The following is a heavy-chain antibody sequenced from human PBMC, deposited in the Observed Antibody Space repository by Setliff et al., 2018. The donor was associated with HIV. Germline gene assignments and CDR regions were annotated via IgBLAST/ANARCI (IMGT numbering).Heavy chain of an antibody. D-gene: IGHD3-16*02. V-gene: IGHV3-11*03. CDR3: TTFRIGGSYRKTLDY. CDR2: ISSSSDSPT. Sequence: GGSLRLSCAASGFRFSDYYMNWIRQAPGKGLEWLSYISSSSDSPTKYADSVQGRFTISRDNAKNSLYLQMNSLKTEDTAVYYCTTFRIGGSYRKTLDYWGQGTLVTVSS. J-gene: IGHJ4*02. CDR1: GFRFSDYY.